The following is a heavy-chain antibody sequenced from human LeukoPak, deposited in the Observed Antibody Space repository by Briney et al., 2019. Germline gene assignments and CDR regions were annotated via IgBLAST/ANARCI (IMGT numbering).Heavy chain of an antibody. V-gene: IGHV1-18*01. CDR2: ISAYNGNT. CDR3: ARESRGYDSSGYYWFDY. Sequence: ASVTVSCKASGYTFTSYGISWVRQAPGQGLEWMGWISAYNGNTNYAQKLQGRVTMTTDTSTSTAYMELRSLRSDDTAVYYCARESRGYDSSGYYWFDYWGQGTLVTVSS. J-gene: IGHJ4*02. D-gene: IGHD3-22*01. CDR1: GYTFTSYG.